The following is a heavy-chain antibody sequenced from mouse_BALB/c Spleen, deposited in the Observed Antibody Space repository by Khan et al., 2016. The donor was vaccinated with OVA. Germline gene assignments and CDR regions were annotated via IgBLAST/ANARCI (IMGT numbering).Heavy chain of an antibody. CDR3: ARWGGNNPSYAMDY. Sequence: VQLQESGPELVKPGASVRISCKASGYTFTSYYIHWVKQRPGQGLEWIGWIYPGNVNTKYNEKFKGKATLTADTSSSTAYMQLSSLTSEDSAVFFCARWGGNNPSYAMDYWGQGTTVTVSS. V-gene: IGHV1S56*01. D-gene: IGHD2-1*01. CDR2: IYPGNVNT. CDR1: GYTFTSYY. J-gene: IGHJ4*01.